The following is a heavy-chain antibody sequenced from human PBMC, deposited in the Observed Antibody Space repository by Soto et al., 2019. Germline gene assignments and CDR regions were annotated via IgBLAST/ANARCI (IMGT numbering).Heavy chain of an antibody. CDR2: ISSNSVTI. J-gene: IGHJ4*02. V-gene: IGHV3-48*02. D-gene: IGHD1-26*01. Sequence: PGGSLRLSCGASGFIFSKYSMNWVRQAPGKGLEWLSYISSNSVTIYYADCVRGRFTIFRDNAKNSLYLQMNSLRDEDTAVYYCAREDILGTRSFDYWGQGALVTVSS. CDR3: AREDILGTRSFDY. CDR1: GFIFSKYS.